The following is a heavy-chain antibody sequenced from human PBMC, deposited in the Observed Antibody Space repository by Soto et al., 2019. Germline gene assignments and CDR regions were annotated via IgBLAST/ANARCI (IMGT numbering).Heavy chain of an antibody. J-gene: IGHJ5*02. CDR1: GGSIISGGYS. V-gene: IGHV4-30-2*05. CDR3: ARAWRNWFDP. Sequence: SETLSLTCAVSGGSIISGGYSWSWIRQPPGKGLEWIGYIYHSGSTYYNPSLKSRVTISVDTSKNQFSLKLSSVTAADTAVYYCARAWRNWFDPWGQGTLVTVSS. CDR2: IYHSGST.